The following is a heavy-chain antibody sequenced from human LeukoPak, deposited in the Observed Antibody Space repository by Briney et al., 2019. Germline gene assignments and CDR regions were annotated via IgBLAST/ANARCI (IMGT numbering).Heavy chain of an antibody. V-gene: IGHV3-74*01. D-gene: IGHD3-9*01. CDR1: GFTFSSYW. Sequence: GGSLRLSCAASGFTFSSYWMHWVRQAPGKGLVWVSRINTDGSSTSYADSVKGRFTISRDNAKNTLYLQMNSLRAEDTAVYYCASFGEHYDILTGYYYYYYMDVWGKGTTVTVSS. J-gene: IGHJ6*03. CDR3: ASFGEHYDILTGYYYYYYMDV. CDR2: INTDGSST.